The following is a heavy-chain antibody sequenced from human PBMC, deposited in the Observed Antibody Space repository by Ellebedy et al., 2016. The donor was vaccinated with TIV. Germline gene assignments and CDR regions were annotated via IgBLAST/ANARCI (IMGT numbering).Heavy chain of an antibody. Sequence: GESLKISCAASGFTFSSYAMSWVRQAPGKGLEWVSVISGSGGSTYYADSVKGRFTISRDNSKNTLYLQMNSLRAEDTAVYYCAKDSRYCSGGSCYSSPAPGDYWGQGTLVTVSS. CDR2: ISGSGGST. V-gene: IGHV3-23*01. D-gene: IGHD2-15*01. CDR1: GFTFSSYA. J-gene: IGHJ4*02. CDR3: AKDSRYCSGGSCYSSPAPGDY.